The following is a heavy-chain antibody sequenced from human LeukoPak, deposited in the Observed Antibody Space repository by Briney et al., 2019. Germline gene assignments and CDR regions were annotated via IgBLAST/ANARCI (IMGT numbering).Heavy chain of an antibody. Sequence: GESLKISCKGSGYSFTSYWIGWERQMPGKGLEWMGIIYPGDSDTRYSPSFQGQVTISADKSISTAYLQLSSLKASDTAMYYCARSGYDFWSGYFGPSYYYGMDVWGQGTTVTVSS. V-gene: IGHV5-51*01. CDR1: GYSFTSYW. CDR3: ARSGYDFWSGYFGPSYYYGMDV. J-gene: IGHJ6*02. CDR2: IYPGDSDT. D-gene: IGHD3-3*01.